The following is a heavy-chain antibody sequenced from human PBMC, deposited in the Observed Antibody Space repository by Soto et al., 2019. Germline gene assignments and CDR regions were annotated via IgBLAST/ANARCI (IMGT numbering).Heavy chain of an antibody. CDR2: IYYSGST. V-gene: IGHV4-31*03. CDR1: GGSISSGGYY. D-gene: IGHD2-15*01. J-gene: IGHJ6*02. CDR3: ARDRIERHPSYYYYGLDA. Sequence: SETLSLTCSVSGGSISSGGYYWSWIRQHPGKGLEWIGYIYYSGSTYYNPSLKSRVTISVDTSKNQFSLKLSSVTAADTAVYYCARDRIERHPSYYYYGLDAWGQGTTVTVSS.